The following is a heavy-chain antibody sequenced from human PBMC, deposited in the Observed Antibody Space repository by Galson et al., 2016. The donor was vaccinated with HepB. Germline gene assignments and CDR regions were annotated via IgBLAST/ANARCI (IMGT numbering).Heavy chain of an antibody. Sequence: SVKVSCKASGYTFTSYYIHWVRQAPGQGLEWMGWINIKSGGTKYAQKFQAWVTMTRDTSISTAYMEMSRLKSDDTAVDYCARGVQNTRAEAGTSWFDPWGQGTLVTVSS. V-gene: IGHV1-2*04. CDR2: INIKSGGT. CDR3: ARGVQNTRAEAGTSWFDP. CDR1: GYTFTSYY. J-gene: IGHJ5*02. D-gene: IGHD6-19*01.